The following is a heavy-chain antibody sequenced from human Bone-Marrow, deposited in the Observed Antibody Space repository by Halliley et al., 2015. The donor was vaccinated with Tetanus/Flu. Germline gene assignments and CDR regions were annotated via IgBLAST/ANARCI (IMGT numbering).Heavy chain of an antibody. CDR3: AKEKQLVPAFDY. V-gene: IGHV3-23*01. D-gene: IGHD2-15*01. J-gene: IGHJ4*02. CDR2: ISGSGSKT. Sequence: WVSIISGSGSKTYYADSVKGRFTISRDNSKNTLFLQMNSLRADDTAVYYCAKEKQLVPAFDYWGQGTLVTVSS.